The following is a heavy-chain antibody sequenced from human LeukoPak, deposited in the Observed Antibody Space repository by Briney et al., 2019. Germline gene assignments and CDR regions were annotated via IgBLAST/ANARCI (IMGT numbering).Heavy chain of an antibody. D-gene: IGHD3-22*01. CDR2: INHSGST. Sequence: GSLRLSCAASGFTFSSYWMSWVRQAPGKGLEWIGEINHSGSTNYNPSLKSRVTISVDTSKNQFSLKLSSVTAVDTAVYYCARGAEYYYDSSGYSDYWGQGTLVTVSS. V-gene: IGHV4-34*01. CDR1: GFTFSSYW. J-gene: IGHJ4*02. CDR3: ARGAEYYYDSSGYSDY.